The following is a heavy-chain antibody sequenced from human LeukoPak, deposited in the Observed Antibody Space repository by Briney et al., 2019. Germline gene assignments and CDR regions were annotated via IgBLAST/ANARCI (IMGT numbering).Heavy chain of an antibody. D-gene: IGHD4-17*01. CDR1: GGSISSYY. CDR3: ARVGGTTVTSYYFDY. V-gene: IGHV4-59*01. Sequence: SETLSLTCTVSGGSISSYYWSWIRQPPGKGLEWIGYISYSGSTNYNPSLKSRVTISVDTSKNQFSLKLNSVTAADTAVYFCARVGGTTVTSYYFDYWGQGALVTVSS. CDR2: ISYSGST. J-gene: IGHJ4*02.